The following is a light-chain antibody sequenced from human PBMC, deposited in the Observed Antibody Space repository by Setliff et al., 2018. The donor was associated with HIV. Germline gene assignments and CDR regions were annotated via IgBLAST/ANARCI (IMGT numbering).Light chain of an antibody. J-gene: IGLJ1*01. CDR3: SSYSSISTQR. Sequence: QSALTQPASVSGSPGQSITISCTGTSTDIGGYNFVSWYQQHPGKAPKVMIYGVNNRPSGVSYRFSGFKSGNTASLTIPGLQAEDEADYYCSSYSSISTQRFGTGTKVT. V-gene: IGLV2-14*01. CDR2: GVN. CDR1: STDIGGYNF.